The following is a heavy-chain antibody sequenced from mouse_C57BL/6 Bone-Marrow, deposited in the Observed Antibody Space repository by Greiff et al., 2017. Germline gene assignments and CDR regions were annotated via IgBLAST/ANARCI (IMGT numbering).Heavy chain of an antibody. CDR3: AREGIYYGYFDC. V-gene: IGHV1-82*01. J-gene: IGHJ2*01. CDR2: IYPGDGDT. D-gene: IGHD2-1*01. CDR1: GYAFSSSW. Sequence: VQLQQSGPELVKPGASVKISCKASGYAFSSSWMNWVKQRPGKGLEWIGRIYPGDGDTNYNGKFKGKATLTADKSSSTAYMQLSSLTSEDSAVYFCAREGIYYGYFDCWGQGTTLTVSS.